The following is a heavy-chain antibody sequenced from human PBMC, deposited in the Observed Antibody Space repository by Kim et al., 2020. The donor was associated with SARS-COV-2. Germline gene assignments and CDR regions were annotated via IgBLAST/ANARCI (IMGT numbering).Heavy chain of an antibody. D-gene: IGHD1-20*01. CDR1: GYTFTGYY. CDR2: INPNSGGT. V-gene: IGHV1-2*06. J-gene: IGHJ5*02. Sequence: ASVKVSCKASGYTFTGYYMHWVRQAPGQGLEWMGRINPNSGGTNYAQKFQGRVTMTRDTSISTAYMELSRLRSDDTAVYYCARARITGPGDWFDPWGQGTLVTVSS. CDR3: ARARITGPGDWFDP.